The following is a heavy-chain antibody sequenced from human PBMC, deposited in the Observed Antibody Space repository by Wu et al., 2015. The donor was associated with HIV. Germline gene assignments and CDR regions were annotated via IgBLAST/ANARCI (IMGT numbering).Heavy chain of an antibody. CDR2: ISAYNGNT. Sequence: QVQLVQSGAEVKKPGASVKVSCKASGYTFTSYGISRVRQAPGQGLEWMGWISAYNGNTNYAQKLQGRVTMTTDTSTSTAYMELRSLRSDDTAVYYCARFVRGIWFGEPNDAFHIWGQGTMVTVSS. CDR3: ARFVRGIWFGEPNDAFHI. D-gene: IGHD3-10*01. V-gene: IGHV1-18*01. J-gene: IGHJ3*02. CDR1: GYTFTSYG.